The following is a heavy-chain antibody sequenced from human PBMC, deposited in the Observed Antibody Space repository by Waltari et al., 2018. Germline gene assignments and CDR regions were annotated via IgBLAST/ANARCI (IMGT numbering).Heavy chain of an antibody. D-gene: IGHD6-13*01. CDR2: ISSLSKYT. CDR1: GFTVSSDC. J-gene: IGHJ4*02. Sequence: VRLVESGGGLVKPGGSLRLSCAASGFTVSSDCMNWVRQAPGKGLEWVSSISSLSKYTYYADSVKGRFTISRDNAKNSLYLQMNSLRAEDTAVYFCARDGISSTQSGYFDYWGQGVLVTVSS. CDR3: ARDGISSTQSGYFDY. V-gene: IGHV3-21*01.